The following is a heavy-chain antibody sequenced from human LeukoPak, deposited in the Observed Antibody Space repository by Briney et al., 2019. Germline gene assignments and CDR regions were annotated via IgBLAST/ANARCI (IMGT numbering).Heavy chain of an antibody. CDR3: AKDPTYGGNSGEYFQH. CDR2: IYSGGST. V-gene: IGHV3-66*02. CDR1: GFTVSSNY. D-gene: IGHD4-23*01. J-gene: IGHJ1*01. Sequence: GGSLRLSCAASGFTVSSNYMSWVRQAPGKGLEWVSVIYSGGSTYYADSVKGRFTISRDNSKNTLYLQMNSLRAEDRAVYYCAKDPTYGGNSGEYFQHWGQGTLVTVSS.